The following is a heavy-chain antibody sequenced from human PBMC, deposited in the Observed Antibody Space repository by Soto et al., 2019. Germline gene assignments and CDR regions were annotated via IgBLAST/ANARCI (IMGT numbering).Heavy chain of an antibody. J-gene: IGHJ6*02. V-gene: IGHV1-69*13. CDR2: IIPICGTA. CDR1: GGTFSGYA. D-gene: IGHD3-9*01. Sequence: GAPVKVSCKAAGGTFSGYAISCVRQACGQGLEWVGGIIPICGTANYAQKFQGRVTITGDEYTSTAYMELSSLRSEDTAVYYCARFITGYLDVWGQGITVTVPS. CDR3: ARFITGYLDV.